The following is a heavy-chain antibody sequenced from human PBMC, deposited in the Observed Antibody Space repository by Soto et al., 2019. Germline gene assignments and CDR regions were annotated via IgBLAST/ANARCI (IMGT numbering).Heavy chain of an antibody. CDR3: ARVSVVLMVYAIDVDY. Sequence: ASVKVSCKASGYTFTSYGISWVRQAPGQGLEWMGWISAYNGNTNYAQKLQGRVTMTTDTSTSKAYMELRSLRSDDTAVYYCARVSVVLMVYAIDVDYWGQGTLVTVSS. J-gene: IGHJ4*02. D-gene: IGHD2-8*01. CDR2: ISAYNGNT. CDR1: GYTFTSYG. V-gene: IGHV1-18*01.